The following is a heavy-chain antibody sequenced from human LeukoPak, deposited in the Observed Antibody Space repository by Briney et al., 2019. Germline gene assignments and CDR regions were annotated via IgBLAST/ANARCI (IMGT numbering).Heavy chain of an antibody. D-gene: IGHD6-13*01. CDR1: GGSISSGGYY. CDR2: IYHSGST. Sequence: PSETLSLTCTVSGGSISSGGYYWSWIRQPPGKGLEWIGYIYHSGSTYYNPSLKSRVTISVDRSKNQFSLKLSSVTAADTAVYYCARGWAPWAAGTPFWFDPWGQGTLVTVSS. CDR3: ARGWAPWAAGTPFWFDP. J-gene: IGHJ5*02. V-gene: IGHV4-30-2*01.